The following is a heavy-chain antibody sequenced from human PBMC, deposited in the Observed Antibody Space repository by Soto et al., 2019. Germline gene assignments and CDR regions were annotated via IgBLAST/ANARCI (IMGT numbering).Heavy chain of an antibody. J-gene: IGHJ6*02. CDR3: ARQLVAQQLVPLDGMDV. Sequence: SQTLSLTCAVSGGSISSSNWWSWDRKPPGKGLEWIGEIYHSGITSYNPSLKSRVTISVDKSKNQFSLKLNAVTAADTAVYYCARQLVAQQLVPLDGMDVWGQGTTVTVSS. V-gene: IGHV4-4*02. D-gene: IGHD6-13*01. CDR2: IYHSGIT. CDR1: GGSISSSNW.